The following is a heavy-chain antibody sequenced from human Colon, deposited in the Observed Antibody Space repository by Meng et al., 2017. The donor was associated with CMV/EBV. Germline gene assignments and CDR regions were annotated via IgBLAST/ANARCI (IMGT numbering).Heavy chain of an antibody. CDR2: INPNIGVT. Sequence: ASVKVSCKASGYTFTGHYLHWVRQAPGQGLEWMGWINPNIGVTKYAQKFQDRVTMTRDTSVTTGYMELSGLRSDDTAVYFCARERATGPHKNVYYYGMDVWGQGTPVTVSS. D-gene: IGHD1-14*01. J-gene: IGHJ6*02. CDR3: ARERATGPHKNVYYYGMDV. CDR1: GYTFTGHY. V-gene: IGHV1-2*02.